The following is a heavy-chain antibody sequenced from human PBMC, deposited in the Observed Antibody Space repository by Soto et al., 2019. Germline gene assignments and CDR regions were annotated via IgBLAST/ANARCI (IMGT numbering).Heavy chain of an antibody. CDR1: GGSVTSDEVY. Sequence: SETLSLTCTVSGGSVTSDEVYWTRIRQSPGKGLECIRYISNSWSTGYNPSLKTRLSMSVDRSKNQFTLTLTSVTAAETAVYFCATESGSTYGYFDHWGQGTQVTVSS. D-gene: IGHD5-18*01. CDR3: ATESGSTYGYFDH. CDR2: ISNSWST. V-gene: IGHV4-30-4*01. J-gene: IGHJ4*02.